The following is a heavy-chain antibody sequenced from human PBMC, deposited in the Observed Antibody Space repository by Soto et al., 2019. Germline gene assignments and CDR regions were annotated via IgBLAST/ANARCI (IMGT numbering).Heavy chain of an antibody. CDR2: IYYSGST. V-gene: IGHV4-59*01. Sequence: SETLSLTCTVSGGSISSYYWSWIRQPPGKGLEWIGYIYYSGSTNYNPSLKSRVTISVDTSKNQFSLKLSSVTAADTAVYYCARDIRYCSSTSCYGESYYYYGMDVWGQGTTVTVSS. D-gene: IGHD2-2*01. J-gene: IGHJ6*02. CDR1: GGSISSYY. CDR3: ARDIRYCSSTSCYGESYYYYGMDV.